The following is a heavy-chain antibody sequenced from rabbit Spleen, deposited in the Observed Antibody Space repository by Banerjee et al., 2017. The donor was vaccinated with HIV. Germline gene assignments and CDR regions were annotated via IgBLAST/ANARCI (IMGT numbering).Heavy chain of an antibody. D-gene: IGHD1-1*01. CDR2: IYPDGSGST. CDR3: VRDTYASSSGYLGL. Sequence: QSLEESGGDLVKPGASLTLTCTASGVSFSTNHYMCWVRQAPGKGLEWIGCIYPDGSGSTAYATWAKGRFTISKTSSTTVTLQVTRLTAADTATYFCVRDTYASSSGYLGLWGPGTLVTVS. CDR1: GVSFSTNHY. V-gene: IGHV1S40*01. J-gene: IGHJ4*01.